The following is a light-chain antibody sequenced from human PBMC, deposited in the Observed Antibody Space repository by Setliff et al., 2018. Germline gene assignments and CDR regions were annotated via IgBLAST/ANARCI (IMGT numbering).Light chain of an antibody. Sequence: QSVLTQPASVSGSPGQSITISCTGTSSDVGGYKYVSWCQQRPGKAPKLMIYEVSNRLSGVSDRFSGSKSGNTASLTISGLQSEDEGDYYCAAWDDSLTGSYVFGTGTKVTVL. CDR2: EVS. CDR3: AAWDDSLTGSYV. J-gene: IGLJ1*01. CDR1: SSDVGGYKY. V-gene: IGLV2-14*01.